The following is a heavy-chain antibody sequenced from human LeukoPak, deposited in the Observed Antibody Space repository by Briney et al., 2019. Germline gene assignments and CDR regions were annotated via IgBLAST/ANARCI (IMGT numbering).Heavy chain of an antibody. Sequence: SETLSLTCTVSGGSISSYYWTWIRQPAGKGLEWIGRIHTSGSTNYNPSLKSRVTMSADTSKNQFSLKLTSVTAADTAVYYCARVLYDSSGYYSDYYYYMDVWGKGTTVTVSS. V-gene: IGHV4-4*07. CDR3: ARVLYDSSGYYSDYYYYMDV. D-gene: IGHD3-22*01. CDR2: IHTSGST. J-gene: IGHJ6*03. CDR1: GGSISSYY.